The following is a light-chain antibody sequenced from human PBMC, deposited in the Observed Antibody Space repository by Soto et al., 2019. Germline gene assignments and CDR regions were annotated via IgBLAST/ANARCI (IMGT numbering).Light chain of an antibody. CDR1: QSVSSNY. CDR3: QQYSSPPRT. V-gene: IGKV3-20*01. CDR2: VAS. J-gene: IGKJ1*01. Sequence: EIVLTQSPGTLSLSPGERATLSCRASQSVSSNYLAWYQQKPGQSPRLLIYVASTRATGIPDRFSGSGSGTDFTLTISRLEPEDFAMYYCQQYSSPPRTFGQGTKVEVK.